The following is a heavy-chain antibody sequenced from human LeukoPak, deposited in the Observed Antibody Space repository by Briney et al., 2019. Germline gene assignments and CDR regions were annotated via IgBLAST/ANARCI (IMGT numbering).Heavy chain of an antibody. J-gene: IGHJ5*02. CDR1: GGSISSGGYS. CDR2: IYYSGST. Sequence: SQTLSLTCTVSGGSISSGGYSWSWIRQHPGKGLEWIGYIYYSGSTYYNLSLKSRVTISVDTSKNQFSLKLSSVTAADTAVYYCARGAHGITIFGVVIPNWFDPWGQGTLVTVSS. V-gene: IGHV4-31*03. CDR3: ARGAHGITIFGVVIPNWFDP. D-gene: IGHD3-3*01.